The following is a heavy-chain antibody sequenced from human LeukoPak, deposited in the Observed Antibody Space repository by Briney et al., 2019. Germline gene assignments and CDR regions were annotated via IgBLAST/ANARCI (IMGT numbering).Heavy chain of an antibody. CDR3: ARMKYFDSTGYSHAEYFQH. V-gene: IGHV1-69*04. CDR1: GGTFNSFA. J-gene: IGHJ1*01. CDR2: IIPLLGTP. D-gene: IGHD3-22*01. Sequence: EASVTVSCTASGGTFNSFAISWVRQAPGQGLEGVGRIIPLLGTPDYAQKFEGRVTITSEKETGTAYIEVSSLREEDTAMYYCARMKYFDSTGYSHAEYFQHWGQGTLVIVSS.